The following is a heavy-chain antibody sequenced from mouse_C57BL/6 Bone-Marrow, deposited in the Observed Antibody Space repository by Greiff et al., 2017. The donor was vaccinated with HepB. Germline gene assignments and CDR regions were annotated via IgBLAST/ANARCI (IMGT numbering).Heavy chain of an antibody. J-gene: IGHJ4*01. V-gene: IGHV1-55*01. Sequence: QVQLQQPGAELVKPGASVKMSCKASGYTFTSYWITWVKQRPGQGLEWIGDIYPGSGSTNYNEKFKSKATLTVDTSSSTAYMQLSSLTSEDSAVYYCARWGYLGDDGYSLYAMDYWGQGTSVTVSS. CDR2: IYPGSGST. CDR1: GYTFTSYW. CDR3: ARWGYLGDDGYSLYAMDY. D-gene: IGHD2-3*01.